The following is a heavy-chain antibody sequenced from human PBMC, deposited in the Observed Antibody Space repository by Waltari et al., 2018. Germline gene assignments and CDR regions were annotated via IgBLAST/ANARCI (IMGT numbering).Heavy chain of an antibody. V-gene: IGHV1-69*10. CDR1: GGTFSSYA. CDR3: ARGKVVVAPQLYYFDY. Sequence: QVQLVQSGAEVKKPGSSVKVSCKASGGTFSSYAISWVRQAPGQGLKWMGGIIHSLGIANYAQKFQGRVTITADKSTSTAYMELSSLRSEDTAVYYCARGKVVVAPQLYYFDYWGQGTLVTVSS. J-gene: IGHJ4*02. CDR2: IIHSLGIA. D-gene: IGHD2-15*01.